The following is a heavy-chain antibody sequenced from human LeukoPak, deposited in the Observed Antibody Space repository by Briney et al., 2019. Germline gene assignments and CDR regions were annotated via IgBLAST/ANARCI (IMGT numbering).Heavy chain of an antibody. J-gene: IGHJ6*02. CDR2: ISYDGSNK. CDR3: ARDVLVGATRYGMDV. Sequence: GGSLRLSCAASGFSLSSYAMHWVRQAPGKGLEWVAVISYDGSNKYYADSVKGRFTISRDNSKNTLYLQMNSLRAEDTAVYYCARDVLVGATRYGMDVWGQGTTVTVSS. CDR1: GFSLSSYA. V-gene: IGHV3-30*04. D-gene: IGHD1-26*01.